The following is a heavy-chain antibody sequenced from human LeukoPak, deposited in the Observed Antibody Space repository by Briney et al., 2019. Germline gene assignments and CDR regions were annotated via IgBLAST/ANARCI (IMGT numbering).Heavy chain of an antibody. CDR1: GYSIRSGHY. Sequence: SETLSLTCTVSGYSIRSGHYWGWIRQPPGEGLEWIGSIYHSGSTFYNPSLKSRVTITVDASKNQFSLKLSSVTAADTAVYYCARVLDYYGSGNFGFDFWGQGTMVTVSS. CDR2: IYHSGST. D-gene: IGHD3-10*01. CDR3: ARVLDYYGSGNFGFDF. J-gene: IGHJ3*01. V-gene: IGHV4-38-2*02.